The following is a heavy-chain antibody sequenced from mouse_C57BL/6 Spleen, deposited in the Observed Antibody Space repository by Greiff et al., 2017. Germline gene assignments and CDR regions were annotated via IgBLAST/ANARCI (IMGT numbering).Heavy chain of an antibody. CDR3: ARYTEDWYYFDF. D-gene: IGHD4-1*01. V-gene: IGHV7-3*01. CDR2: IRNKANGYTT. J-gene: IGHJ2*01. Sequence: EVKLMESGGGLVQPGGSLSLSCAASGFTFTDYYMSWVRPPPGKALEWLGFIRNKANGYTTEYSASVKGRFTISRDNSQSILYLQMNALRAEDSATYYCARYTEDWYYFDFWGQGTTLTVSS. CDR1: GFTFTDYY.